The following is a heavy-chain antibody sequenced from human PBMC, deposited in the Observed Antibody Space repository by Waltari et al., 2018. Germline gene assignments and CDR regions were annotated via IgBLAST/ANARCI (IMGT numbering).Heavy chain of an antibody. Sequence: EVQLVQSGAEVKKPGESLKISCKGSGYSFTSYWIGWVGQMPGKGLEWMGIIHPGDSATRCSPSCQCQVTISDDKCISTADLQLSSLEATDTAMYYRASCGESTPAGAFDIWRQGTTVTVSS. CDR1: GYSFTSYW. CDR3: ASCGESTPAGAFDI. V-gene: IGHV5-51*01. D-gene: IGHD3-10*01. CDR2: IHPGDSAT. J-gene: IGHJ3*02.